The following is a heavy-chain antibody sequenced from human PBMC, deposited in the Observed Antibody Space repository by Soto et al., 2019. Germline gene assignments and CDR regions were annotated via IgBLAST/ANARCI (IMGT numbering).Heavy chain of an antibody. Sequence: PSETLSLTCTVSGGSISSSNYYWGWIRQPPGKGLEWIGSIYYSGSTYYNPSLKSRVTISVDTSKNQFSLKLSSVTAADTAVYYCARDFHSGYSYGWDFDYWGQGXLVTVSS. V-gene: IGHV4-39*01. CDR3: ARDFHSGYSYGWDFDY. CDR1: GGSISSSNYY. J-gene: IGHJ4*02. CDR2: IYYSGST. D-gene: IGHD5-18*01.